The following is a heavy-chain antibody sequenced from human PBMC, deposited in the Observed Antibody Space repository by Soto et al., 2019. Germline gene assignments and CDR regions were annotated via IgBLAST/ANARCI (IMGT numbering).Heavy chain of an antibody. J-gene: IGHJ4*02. CDR1: GASISSYY. D-gene: IGHD6-13*01. V-gene: IGHV4-59*01. CDR2: ISYRGST. CDR3: ASSSSWYIYDY. Sequence: QVQLQESGPGLVRPSETLSLTCTVSGASISSYYWSWIRQPPGKGLEWIGYISYRGSTNYSPSLKNRVTISVDTSRNQFSLILSSVTAADTAVYYCASSSSWYIYDYWGQGTLVTVSS.